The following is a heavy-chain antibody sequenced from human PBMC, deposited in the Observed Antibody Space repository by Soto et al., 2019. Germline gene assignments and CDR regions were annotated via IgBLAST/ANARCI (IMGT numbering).Heavy chain of an antibody. CDR1: GYSMTSGGYY. Sequence: QMQLQESGPELVKPSQTLSLICTVSGYSMTSGGYYWSWIRHLPGKGLGWIGYIYYSGGTQFNPYLKSRVSMSVDTSKNQFSLRLSSVTAADTAVYYCATLLGSHQHYYFGIDVWGQGTTVTVSS. D-gene: IGHD2-2*01. J-gene: IGHJ6*02. V-gene: IGHV4-31*03. CDR3: ATLLGSHQHYYFGIDV. CDR2: IYYSGGT.